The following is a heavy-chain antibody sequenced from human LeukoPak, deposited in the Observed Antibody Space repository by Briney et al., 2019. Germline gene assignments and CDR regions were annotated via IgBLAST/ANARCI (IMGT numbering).Heavy chain of an antibody. V-gene: IGHV3-30*18. CDR1: GFTFSSYG. CDR2: ISYDGSNK. CDR3: AKDLKQWLRSPFDY. Sequence: GGSLRLCCAASGFTFSSYGMHWVRQAPGKGLEWVAVISYDGSNKYYADSVKGRFTISRDNSKNTLYLQMNSLRAEDTAVYYCAKDLKQWLRSPFDYWGQGTLVTVSS. D-gene: IGHD5-12*01. J-gene: IGHJ4*02.